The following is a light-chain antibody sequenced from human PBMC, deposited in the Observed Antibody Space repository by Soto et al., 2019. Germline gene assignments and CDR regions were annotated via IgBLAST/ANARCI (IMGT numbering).Light chain of an antibody. Sequence: MVLPQSPATLSFSPGERATLSCRASQSVSSYLAWYQQKPGQAPRLLIYDASNRATGIPARFSGSGSGTDFTLTISSLEPEDFAVYYCQQRSNWPPITFGQGTRLEIK. CDR2: DAS. CDR3: QQRSNWPPIT. J-gene: IGKJ5*01. V-gene: IGKV3-11*01. CDR1: QSVSSY.